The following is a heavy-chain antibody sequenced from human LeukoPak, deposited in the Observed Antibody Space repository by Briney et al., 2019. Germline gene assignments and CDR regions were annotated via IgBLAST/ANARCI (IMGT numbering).Heavy chain of an antibody. J-gene: IGHJ4*02. Sequence: PSETLSLTCTVSGGSISSGTYYWSWIRQPAGKGLEWIGRFYTSGSTNYNPSLKSRVTISVDTSKNQFSLKLSSVTAADTAVYYCARERLLWFGELSVVGDWGQGTLVTVSS. D-gene: IGHD3-10*01. V-gene: IGHV4-61*02. CDR3: ARERLLWFGELSVVGD. CDR1: GGSISSGTYY. CDR2: FYTSGST.